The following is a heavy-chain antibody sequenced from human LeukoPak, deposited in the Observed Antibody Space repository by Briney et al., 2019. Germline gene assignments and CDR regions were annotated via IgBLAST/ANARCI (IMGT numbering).Heavy chain of an antibody. CDR2: IYYTGAT. V-gene: IGHV4-59*01. D-gene: IGHD2-2*01. CDR1: GGSISTNY. CDR3: ARIQSSASPFDY. Sequence: SETLSLTCTVSGGSISTNYWSWIRQPPGKRLEWIGYIYYTGATTYNPSLESRVTISVDTSKNHFSLRLTSVTAADKAVYYCARIQSSASPFDYWGQRTLVTVSA. J-gene: IGHJ4*02.